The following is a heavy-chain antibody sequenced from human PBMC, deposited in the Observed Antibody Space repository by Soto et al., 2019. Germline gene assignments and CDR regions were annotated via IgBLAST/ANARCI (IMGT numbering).Heavy chain of an antibody. J-gene: IGHJ5*02. CDR1: GLTFNVYA. V-gene: IGHV3-23*01. D-gene: IGHD3-10*01. CDR3: ARDVNYGSGSYFGANWFDP. CDR2: IDGRGDST. Sequence: VGSLRLSCAASGLTFNVYAMSWVRQAPGKGLEWVSSIDGRGDSTNYADSVKGRFTISRDNSKNTLYLQMNSLRAEDTAVYFCARDVNYGSGSYFGANWFDPWGQGTLVTVSS.